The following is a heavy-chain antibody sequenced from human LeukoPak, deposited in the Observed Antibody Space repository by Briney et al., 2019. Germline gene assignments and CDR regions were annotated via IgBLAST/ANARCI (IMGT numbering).Heavy chain of an antibody. J-gene: IGHJ4*02. CDR3: TSQYFDY. V-gene: IGHV3-15*01. CDR2: IKSKTDGGTT. Sequence: GGSLRLSCAASEFTFSNAWMNWVRQGPGKGLEWVGRIKSKTDGGTTDYAAPEEGRFTISRDDSKNTVYLQMNSLKTDDTAVYYCTSQYFDYWGQGTLVAVSS. CDR1: EFTFSNAW.